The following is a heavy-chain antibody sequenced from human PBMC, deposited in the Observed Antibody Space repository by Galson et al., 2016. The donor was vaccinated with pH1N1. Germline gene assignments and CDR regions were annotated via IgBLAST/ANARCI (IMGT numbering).Heavy chain of an antibody. Sequence: SLRLSCAASGFTFGTYGMSWVRQAPGKGLEWVSSISRADDTYYADSVKGRFTISRDNSKNSLFLQMSSLRADDTALYYCATDLCSGASCYTVWEVRDFDYWGPGTLVTVSS. CDR1: GFTFGTYG. CDR3: ATDLCSGASCYTVWEVRDFDY. D-gene: IGHD2-2*02. V-gene: IGHV3-23*01. J-gene: IGHJ4*02. CDR2: ISRADDT.